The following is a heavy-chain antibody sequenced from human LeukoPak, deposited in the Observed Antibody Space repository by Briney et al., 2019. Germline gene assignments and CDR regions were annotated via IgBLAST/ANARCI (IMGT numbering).Heavy chain of an antibody. CDR1: GFTFSNYD. CDR2: IGTAGDT. V-gene: IGHV3-13*01. Sequence: GSLRLSCAASGFTFSNYDMHWVRQATGKGLEWVSAIGTAGDTYYPGSVKGRFTISRENAKNSLYLQMNSLRAGDTAVYYCARGPATVTASYYSYGMDVWGQGTTVTVSS. D-gene: IGHD4-17*01. CDR3: ARGPATVTASYYSYGMDV. J-gene: IGHJ6*02.